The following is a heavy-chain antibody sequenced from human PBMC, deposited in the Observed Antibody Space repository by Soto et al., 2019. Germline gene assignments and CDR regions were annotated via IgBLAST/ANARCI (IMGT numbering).Heavy chain of an antibody. CDR3: AKYCSGDVCFDY. V-gene: IGHV3-48*02. J-gene: IGHJ4*02. CDR2: ISGSGDTK. Sequence: GGSLRLSCASSGFTFSSCSMNWVRQAPGKGLEWVSFISGSGDTKYYADSVKGRFTISRDNAKNSLYLQMSSLRDEDTAVYYCAKYCSGDVCFDYWGQGTLVTVS. CDR1: GFTFSSCS. D-gene: IGHD2-8*02.